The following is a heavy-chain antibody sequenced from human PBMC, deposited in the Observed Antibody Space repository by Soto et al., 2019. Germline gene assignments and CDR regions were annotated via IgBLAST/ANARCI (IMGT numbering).Heavy chain of an antibody. CDR2: IYSGGST. Sequence: GGSLRLSWAVAGFTGGSNYVSWVRQGPGKGLEWVSVIYSGGSTYYADSVKGRFTISRDNSKNPLYLQMHSLRAEDTAVYYCARDSSLEGALAYYYPGLDV. J-gene: IGHJ6*01. V-gene: IGHV3-66*01. CDR3: ARDSSLEGALAYYYPGLDV. CDR1: GFTGGSNY. D-gene: IGHD1-26*01.